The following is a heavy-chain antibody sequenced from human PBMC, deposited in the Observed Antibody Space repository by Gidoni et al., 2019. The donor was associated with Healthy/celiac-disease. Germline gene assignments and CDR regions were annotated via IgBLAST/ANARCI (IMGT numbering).Heavy chain of an antibody. J-gene: IGHJ2*01. CDR1: GGSISSSSYY. V-gene: IGHV4-39*01. D-gene: IGHD2-15*01. CDR3: ARHADCSGGSCYWYFDL. CDR2: IYYSGST. Sequence: QLQLQESGPGLVKPSETLSLTCTVSGGSISSSSYYWGWIRQPPGKGLEWIGSIYYSGSTYYNPSLKSRVTISVDTSKNQFSLKLSSVTAADTAVYYCARHADCSGGSCYWYFDLWGRGTLVTVSS.